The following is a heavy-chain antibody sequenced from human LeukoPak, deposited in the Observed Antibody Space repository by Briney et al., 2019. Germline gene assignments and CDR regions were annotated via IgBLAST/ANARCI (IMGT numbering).Heavy chain of an antibody. J-gene: IGHJ4*02. CDR1: GFTFSSYS. Sequence: GGSLRLSCAASGFTFSSYSMNWVRQAPGKGLEWVSSISSSSSYIYYADSVKGRFTISRDNAKNSLYLQMNSLRAGDTAVYYCARAPTTVTTGCGYWGQGTLVTVSS. CDR3: ARAPTTVTTGCGY. D-gene: IGHD4-17*01. CDR2: ISSSSSYI. V-gene: IGHV3-21*01.